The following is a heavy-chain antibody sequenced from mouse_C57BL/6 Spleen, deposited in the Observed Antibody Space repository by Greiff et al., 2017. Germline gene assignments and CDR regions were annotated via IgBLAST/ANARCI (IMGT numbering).Heavy chain of an antibody. J-gene: IGHJ1*03. CDR2: IWSGGST. V-gene: IGHV2-2*01. Sequence: QVQLKESGPGLVQPSQSLSITCTVSGFSLTSYGVHWVRQSPGKGLEWLGVIWSGGSTDYNAAFISRLSISKDNSKSQVFFKMNSLQADDTAIYYCARNRDYCSNSYWYYGVWGTGTTVTVSS. CDR3: ARNRDYCSNSYWYYGV. D-gene: IGHD2-5*01. CDR1: GFSLTSYG.